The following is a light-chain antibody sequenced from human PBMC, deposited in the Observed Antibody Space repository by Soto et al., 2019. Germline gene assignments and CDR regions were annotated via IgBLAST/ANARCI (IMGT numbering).Light chain of an antibody. CDR2: GAS. CDR1: QSVFGSF. J-gene: IGKJ1*01. CDR3: QQYGTSPQT. V-gene: IGKV3-20*01. Sequence: EIVLTQSPGTLSLSPGERATLSCRASQSVFGSFLAWYQQKPGQAPRLLIYGASTRATGIPDRFSGSGSGTVFALTISRLEPEDFALYFCQQYGTSPQTFGQGTKVEVK.